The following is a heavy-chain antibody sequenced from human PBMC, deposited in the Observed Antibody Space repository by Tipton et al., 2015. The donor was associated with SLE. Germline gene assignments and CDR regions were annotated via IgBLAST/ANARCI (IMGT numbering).Heavy chain of an antibody. CDR1: GGSIGSGGYY. V-gene: IGHV4-31*03. CDR3: GCMLPRGAFDI. D-gene: IGHD2-8*01. J-gene: IGHJ3*02. CDR2: IYYSGNT. Sequence: LSLTCTVSGGSIGSGGYYWSWIRQHPGKGLEWIGCIYYSGNTYYNPSLKSRVTISVDTSKNQFSLKMSSVTAADTAVYYCGCMLPRGAFDIWGQGTMVTVSS.